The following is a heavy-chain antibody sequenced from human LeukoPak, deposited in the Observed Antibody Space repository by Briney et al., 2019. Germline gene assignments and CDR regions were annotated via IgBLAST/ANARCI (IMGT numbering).Heavy chain of an antibody. J-gene: IGHJ4*02. Sequence: ASAKVSCKASGYTFTSYAMTWVRQAPGQGLEWMGWINTNTGNPTYAQGFTGRFVFSLDTSVSTAYLQISSLKAEDTAVYYCARVFYYGSGSYYNSFDYWGQGTLVTVSS. D-gene: IGHD3-10*01. V-gene: IGHV7-4-1*02. CDR3: ARVFYYGSGSYYNSFDY. CDR2: INTNTGNP. CDR1: GYTFTSYA.